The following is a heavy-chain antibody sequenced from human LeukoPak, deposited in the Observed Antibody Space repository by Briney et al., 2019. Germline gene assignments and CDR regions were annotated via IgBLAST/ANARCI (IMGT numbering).Heavy chain of an antibody. D-gene: IGHD3-22*01. V-gene: IGHV3-11*01. CDR2: TNTAGNTI. CDR3: ARATYDSSAVDAFDI. Sequence: GGSLRLSCAASGFTFRDYLMSWIRQAPGKGLEWVAYTNTAGNTIYYADSMKGRFTIPRDNAKNSLYLQMNTLRAEDTAVYYCARATYDSSAVDAFDIWGQGTMVTVSP. J-gene: IGHJ3*02. CDR1: GFTFRDYL.